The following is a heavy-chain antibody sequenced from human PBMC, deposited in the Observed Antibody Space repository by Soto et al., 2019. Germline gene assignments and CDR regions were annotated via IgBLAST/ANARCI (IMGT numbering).Heavy chain of an antibody. D-gene: IGHD5-18*01. CDR2: IWYDGSNK. CDR3: ARASEGRYSYANFDY. Sequence: SLRLSCSASGFTFSSYGMHWVRQAPGKGLEWVAVIWYDGSNKYYAVSVKGRFTISRDNSKNKLYLQMNSLRAEDTAVYYCARASEGRYSYANFDYWGQGTLVTVSS. V-gene: IGHV3-33*01. CDR1: GFTFSSYG. J-gene: IGHJ4*02.